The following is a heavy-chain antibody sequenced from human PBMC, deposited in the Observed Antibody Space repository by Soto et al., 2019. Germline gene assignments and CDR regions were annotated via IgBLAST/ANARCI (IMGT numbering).Heavy chain of an antibody. V-gene: IGHV5-51*01. D-gene: IGHD6-6*01. CDR1: GYSFTSYW. J-gene: IGHJ5*02. CDR2: IYPGDSDT. Sequence: ESLKISCKASGYSFTSYWIAWVRQVPGKGLGWMGIIYPGDSDTRYSPSFQGQVTISADKSISTAYLQWSSLTASDTAIYYCASQGSIANRRNWLDPWGQATPVTVSS. CDR3: ASQGSIANRRNWLDP.